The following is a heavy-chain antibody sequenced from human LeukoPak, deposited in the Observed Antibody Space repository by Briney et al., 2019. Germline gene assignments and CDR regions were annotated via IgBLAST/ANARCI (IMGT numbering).Heavy chain of an antibody. J-gene: IGHJ4*02. D-gene: IGHD3-10*01. CDR1: GFTFGRYA. CDR3: VKSGSYYNEPYYFDY. V-gene: IGHV3-64D*06. Sequence: PGGSLRLSCSASGFTFGRYAMHWVRQAPGKGLEYVSGISSNGGSTYYADSVKGRFTISRDNSKNTLYLQMSSLRAEDTAVYYCVKSGSYYNEPYYFDYWGQGTLVTVSS. CDR2: ISSNGGST.